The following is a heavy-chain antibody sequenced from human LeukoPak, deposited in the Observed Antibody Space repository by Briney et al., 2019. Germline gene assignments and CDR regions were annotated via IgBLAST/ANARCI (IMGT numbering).Heavy chain of an antibody. D-gene: IGHD2-15*01. CDR3: ARDRGGSYSAIDY. V-gene: IGHV3-48*04. CDR2: ISSSSITI. CDR1: GFTFSSYS. Sequence: GGSLRLSCAASGFTFSSYSLNWVRQAPGKGLEWVSFISSSSITIYYADSVKGRFTISRDNAEKSLYLRMNSLRAEDTAVYYCARDRGGSYSAIDYWGQGTLVTVSS. J-gene: IGHJ4*02.